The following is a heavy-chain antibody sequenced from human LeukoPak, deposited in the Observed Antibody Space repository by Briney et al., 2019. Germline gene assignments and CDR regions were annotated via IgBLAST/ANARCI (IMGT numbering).Heavy chain of an antibody. CDR1: GFTFSNYA. CDR2: ISAGGDSA. Sequence: GGSLRLSRAASGFTFSNYAMNWVRQAPGKGLEWVSAISAGGDSAYYADSVKGRFTISRDNSENSLYLQINSLRAEDTAMYYCGKETFCSSATCPRAWGQGTLVTVSS. CDR3: GKETFCSSATCPRA. V-gene: IGHV3-23*01. D-gene: IGHD2-2*01. J-gene: IGHJ5*02.